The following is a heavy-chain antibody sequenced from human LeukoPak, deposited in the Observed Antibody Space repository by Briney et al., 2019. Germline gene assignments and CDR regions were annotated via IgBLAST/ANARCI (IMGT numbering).Heavy chain of an antibody. D-gene: IGHD3-22*01. CDR1: GFTFSDYY. CDR2: ISSSGSTT. CDR3: AKDRLPFDSSGIKDD. Sequence: PGGSLRLSCAASGFTFSDYYMSWIRQAPGKGLEWVSYISSSGSTTYYADSVKGRFTIPRDNSKNTLYLQMNSLRAEDTAVYYCAKDRLPFDSSGIKDDWGQGTLVTVSS. V-gene: IGHV3-11*01. J-gene: IGHJ4*02.